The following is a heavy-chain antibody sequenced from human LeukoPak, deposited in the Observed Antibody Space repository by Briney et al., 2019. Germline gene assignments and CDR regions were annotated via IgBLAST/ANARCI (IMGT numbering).Heavy chain of an antibody. Sequence: SQTLSLTCTVSGGSISSGDYYWSWIRQPPGKGLEWIGYIYYSGSTYYNPSLKSRVTISEDTSKNQFPLKLSSVTAADTAVYYCARLHVDTAMAYYFDYWGQGTLVTVSS. D-gene: IGHD5-18*01. CDR1: GGSISSGDYY. CDR2: IYYSGST. J-gene: IGHJ4*02. V-gene: IGHV4-30-4*01. CDR3: ARLHVDTAMAYYFDY.